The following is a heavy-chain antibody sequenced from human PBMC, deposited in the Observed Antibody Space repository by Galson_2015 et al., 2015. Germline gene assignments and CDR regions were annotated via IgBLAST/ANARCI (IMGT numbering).Heavy chain of an antibody. Sequence: SVKVSCKASGYTFTTYGFCWVRQAPGQGLEWMGCISAYNGNTDYAQKLQDRVTMTTDTATSTAYMELRSLRSDDTAVYYCARGFGDFLSGYYLHYYYRDVWGKGTAVTVSS. CDR1: GYTFTTYG. V-gene: IGHV1-18*01. CDR3: ARGFGDFLSGYYLHYYYRDV. J-gene: IGHJ6*03. D-gene: IGHD3-3*01. CDR2: ISAYNGNT.